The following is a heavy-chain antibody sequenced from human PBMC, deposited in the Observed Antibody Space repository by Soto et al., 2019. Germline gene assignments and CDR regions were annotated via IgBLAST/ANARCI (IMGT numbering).Heavy chain of an antibody. J-gene: IGHJ3*02. CDR1: GFTFSSYG. D-gene: IGHD6-13*01. Sequence: PGGSLRLSCAASGFTFSSYGMHWVRQAPGKGLEWVAVIWYDGSNKYYADSVKGRFTISRDNSKNTLYLQMNSLRAEDTAVYYCARDGSSSWTADAFDIWGQGTMVTVSS. CDR2: IWYDGSNK. CDR3: ARDGSSSWTADAFDI. V-gene: IGHV3-33*01.